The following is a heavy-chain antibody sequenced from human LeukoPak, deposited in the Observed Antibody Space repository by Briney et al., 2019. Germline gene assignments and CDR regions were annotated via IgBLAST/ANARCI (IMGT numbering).Heavy chain of an antibody. Sequence: GGSLRLSCAASGFTFSNYWMHWARQAPGKGLVWVSRINSDGSSTNYADSVKGRFTISRDNSKNMLYLQMNSLRAEDTAVYYCAKDPDCTSGICYTFFDYWGQGTLVTVSS. CDR2: INSDGSST. CDR3: AKDPDCTSGICYTFFDY. D-gene: IGHD2-8*01. V-gene: IGHV3-74*01. J-gene: IGHJ4*02. CDR1: GFTFSNYW.